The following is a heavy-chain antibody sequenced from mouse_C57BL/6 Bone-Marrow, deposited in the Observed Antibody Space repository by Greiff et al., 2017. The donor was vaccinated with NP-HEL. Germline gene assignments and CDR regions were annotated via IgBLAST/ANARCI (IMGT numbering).Heavy chain of an antibody. V-gene: IGHV1-59*01. CDR1: GYTFTSYW. CDR2: IDPSDSYT. J-gene: IGHJ2*01. D-gene: IGHD2-5*01. Sequence: QVQLQQPGAELVRPGTSVKLSCKASGYTFTSYWMHWVKQRPGQGLEWIGEIDPSDSYTNYNQKFKGKATLTVDTSSSTAYMQLSSLTSEDSAVYYCADSNYSYYFDYWGQGTTLTVSS. CDR3: ADSNYSYYFDY.